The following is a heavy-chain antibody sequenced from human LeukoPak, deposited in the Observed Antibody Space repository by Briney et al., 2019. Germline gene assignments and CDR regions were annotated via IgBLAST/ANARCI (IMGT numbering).Heavy chain of an antibody. D-gene: IGHD5-12*01. CDR3: ARALGVDINLIYYYYYMDV. CDR1: GGSISSYY. V-gene: IGHV4-59*01. CDR2: IYYSGST. Sequence: PSETLSLTCTVSGGSISSYYWSWIRQPPGKGLEWIGYIYYSGSTNYNPSLKSRVTISVDTSKNQFSLKLSSVTAADTAVYYCARALGVDINLIYYYYYMDVWGKGTTVTVSS. J-gene: IGHJ6*03.